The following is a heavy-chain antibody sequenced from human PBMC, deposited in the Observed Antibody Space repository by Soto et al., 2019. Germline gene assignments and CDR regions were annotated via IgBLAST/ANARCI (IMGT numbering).Heavy chain of an antibody. D-gene: IGHD3-22*01. CDR1: GGTFSSYA. Sequence: ASVKVSCKASGGTFSSYAISWVRQAPGQGLEWMGGIIPIFGTANYAQKFQGRVTITADESTSTAYMELSSLRSEDTAVYYCARITNYYDSSGYFNGYNWFDPWGQGTLVTVSS. J-gene: IGHJ5*02. CDR3: ARITNYYDSSGYFNGYNWFDP. CDR2: IIPIFGTA. V-gene: IGHV1-69*13.